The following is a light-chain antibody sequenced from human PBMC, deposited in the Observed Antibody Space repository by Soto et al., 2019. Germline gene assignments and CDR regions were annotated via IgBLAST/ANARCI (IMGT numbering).Light chain of an antibody. V-gene: IGKV3-20*01. Sequence: EIVMTQSPATLSVSPGERATLSCRASQRLSSNLAWYQQKPGQAPRLLIYGASSRATGIPDTFSGSGSGTDFTLTISRLEPEDFAVYYCQQYGSSPWTFGQGTKVDI. CDR1: QRLSSN. CDR2: GAS. J-gene: IGKJ1*01. CDR3: QQYGSSPWT.